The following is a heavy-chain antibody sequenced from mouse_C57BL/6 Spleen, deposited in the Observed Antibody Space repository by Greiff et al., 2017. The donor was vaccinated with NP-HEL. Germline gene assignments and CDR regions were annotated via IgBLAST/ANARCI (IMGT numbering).Heavy chain of an antibody. J-gene: IGHJ3*01. CDR2: IYPGDGDT. Sequence: QVQLKESGAELVKPGASVTISCKASGYAFSSYWMNWVKQRPGKGLEWIGQIYPGDGDTNYNGKFKGKATLTADKSSSTAYMQLSSLTSEDSAVYFCAREGDGYYWFAYWGQGTLVTVSA. D-gene: IGHD2-3*01. CDR3: AREGDGYYWFAY. CDR1: GYAFSSYW. V-gene: IGHV1-80*01.